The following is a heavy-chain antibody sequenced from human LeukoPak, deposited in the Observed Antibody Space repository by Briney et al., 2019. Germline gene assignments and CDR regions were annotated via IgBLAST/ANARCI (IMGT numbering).Heavy chain of an antibody. CDR3: AKFEGATIPGWFNDY. J-gene: IGHJ4*02. CDR2: IDKTTYPT. Sequence: GGSLRLSCAASEFIFSDYAMGWVRQTPGKGLEWVSTIDKTTYPTFYADSVKGRFTISRDNSKNTLYLQMNSLRTEDTAVYFCAKFEGATIPGWFNDYWGQGILVTVSS. V-gene: IGHV3-23*05. CDR1: EFIFSDYA. D-gene: IGHD6-19*01.